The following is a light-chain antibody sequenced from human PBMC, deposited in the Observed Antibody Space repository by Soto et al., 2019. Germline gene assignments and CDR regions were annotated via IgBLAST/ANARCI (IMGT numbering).Light chain of an antibody. CDR2: GAS. CDR1: QSVSSN. Sequence: EIVMTQSPATLSVSPGGRATLSCRASQSVSSNLAWYQQKPGQAPRLLIYGASTRATGIPARFSGSGSGTEFTLTISSLQSEDFAVYYCQQYNNWPQTFGQGTKVEI. J-gene: IGKJ1*01. CDR3: QQYNNWPQT. V-gene: IGKV3-15*01.